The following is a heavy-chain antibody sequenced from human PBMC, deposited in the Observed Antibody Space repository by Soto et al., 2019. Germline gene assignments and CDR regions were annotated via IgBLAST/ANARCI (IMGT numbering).Heavy chain of an antibody. J-gene: IGHJ2*01. CDR2: IKQDGSEK. D-gene: IGHD2-2*01. CDR1: GFTFSSYW. CDR3: ARDRYCSSTSCSDWYFDL. V-gene: IGHV3-7*05. Sequence: EVQLVESGGGLVQPGGSLRLSCAASGFTFSSYWMSWVRQAPGKGLEWVANIKQDGSEKYYVDSVKGRFTISRDNAKNSLYLQMNSLRAEDTAVYYCARDRYCSSTSCSDWYFDLWGRGTLVTVSS.